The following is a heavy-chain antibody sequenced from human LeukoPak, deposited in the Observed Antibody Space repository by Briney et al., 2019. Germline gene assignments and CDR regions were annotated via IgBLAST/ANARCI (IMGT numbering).Heavy chain of an antibody. V-gene: IGHV1-2*02. D-gene: IGHD2-2*02. CDR1: GYTFTDYF. CDR3: ARDMAGGVVPAAISGY. Sequence: ASVTVSCKASGYTFTDYFLHWVRQAPGQGLEWMGRINPNSGGTDYAQKFQGRVTMTRDTSISTAYMELSRLRSDDTAVYYCARDMAGGVVPAAISGYWGQGTLVTVSS. CDR2: INPNSGGT. J-gene: IGHJ4*02.